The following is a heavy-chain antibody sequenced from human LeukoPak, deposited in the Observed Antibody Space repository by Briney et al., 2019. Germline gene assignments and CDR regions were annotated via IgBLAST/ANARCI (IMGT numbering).Heavy chain of an antibody. D-gene: IGHD3-22*01. Sequence: ASVKVSCTASGGTFSSYAISWVRQAPGQGLEWMGGIIPIFGTANYAQKFQGRVTITADESTSTAYMEPSSLRSEDTAVYYCASLYYYDSSGYSEASDYWGQGTLVTVSS. V-gene: IGHV1-69*13. CDR3: ASLYYYDSSGYSEASDY. CDR1: GGTFSSYA. CDR2: IIPIFGTA. J-gene: IGHJ4*02.